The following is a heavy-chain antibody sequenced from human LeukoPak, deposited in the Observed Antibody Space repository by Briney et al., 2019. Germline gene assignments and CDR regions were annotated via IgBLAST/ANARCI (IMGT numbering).Heavy chain of an antibody. CDR2: ISSSSSYI. D-gene: IGHD6-19*01. V-gene: IGHV3-21*01. Sequence: GGSLRLSCAASGFTFSSYSMNWVRQAPGKGLEWVLSISSSSSYIYYADSVKGRFTISRDNAKNSLYLQMNSLRAEDTAVYYCARSRSSGWYYFDYWGQGTLVTVSS. CDR3: ARSRSSGWYYFDY. CDR1: GFTFSSYS. J-gene: IGHJ4*02.